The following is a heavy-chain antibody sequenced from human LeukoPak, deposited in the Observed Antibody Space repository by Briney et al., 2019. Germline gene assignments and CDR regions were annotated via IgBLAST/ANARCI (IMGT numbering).Heavy chain of an antibody. CDR2: IKSDGST. D-gene: IGHD3-22*01. CDR3: ARAPSEIGGYYPEYFRH. V-gene: IGHV3-74*01. J-gene: IGHJ1*01. CDR1: GFTFSSYW. Sequence: GGSLRLSCAASGFTFSSYWMHWVRDAPGKGLVWVSRIKSDGSTTYADSVKGRFTISRDNTKNTVSLQMNSLRAEDTGVYYCARAPSEIGGYYPEYFRHWGQGTLVTVSS.